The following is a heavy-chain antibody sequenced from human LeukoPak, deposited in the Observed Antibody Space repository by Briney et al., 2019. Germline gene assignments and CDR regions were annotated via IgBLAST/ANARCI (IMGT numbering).Heavy chain of an antibody. CDR3: AKMGDGDDYHDSSGYYGDY. D-gene: IGHD3-22*01. CDR2: IYYTGST. J-gene: IGHJ4*02. V-gene: IGHV4-59*01. CDR1: GGSISSYY. Sequence: PSETLSLTCTVSGGSISSYYWSWIRQPPGKGLEWIGYIYYTGSTNYNPSLKSRLTISVDTSKNQFSLKLSSVTAADTAVYYCAKMGDGDDYHDSSGYYGDYWGQGTLVTVSS.